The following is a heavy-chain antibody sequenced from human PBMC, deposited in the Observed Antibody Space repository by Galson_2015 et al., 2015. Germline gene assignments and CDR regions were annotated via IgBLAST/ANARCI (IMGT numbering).Heavy chain of an antibody. CDR2: IYSGGST. V-gene: IGHV3-66*01. Sequence: SLRLSCAASGFTVSSNYMSWVRQAPGKGLEWVSVIYSGGSTYYADSVKGRFTISRDNAKNSLYLQMNSLRAEDTAVYYCARDRSHRGWGQGTLVTVSS. D-gene: IGHD6-19*01. CDR3: ARDRSHRG. CDR1: GFTVSSNY. J-gene: IGHJ4*02.